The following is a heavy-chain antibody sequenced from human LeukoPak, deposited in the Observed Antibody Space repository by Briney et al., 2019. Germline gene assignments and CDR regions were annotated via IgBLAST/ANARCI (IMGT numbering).Heavy chain of an antibody. CDR1: GFTFTTYA. D-gene: IGHD3-9*01. CDR2: ISGSGDST. Sequence: PGGSLRLSCAASGFTFTTYAMSWVRQAPGKGLEWVSVISGSGDSTYYADSVKGRFTISRDISKNTLYLQMKSLRAGDTAVYYCAKESVLRYFVWLPEGFDYWGQGTLVTVSS. CDR3: AKESVLRYFVWLPEGFDY. V-gene: IGHV3-23*01. J-gene: IGHJ4*02.